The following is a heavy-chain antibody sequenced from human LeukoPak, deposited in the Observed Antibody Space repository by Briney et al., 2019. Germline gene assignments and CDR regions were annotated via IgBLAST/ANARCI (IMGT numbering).Heavy chain of an antibody. CDR2: IWYDGSNK. Sequence: GGSLRLSCAASGFTFSSYGMHWVRQAPGKGLEWVAVIWYDGSNKYYADSVKGRFTISRDNSKNTLYLQMNILRAEDTAVYYCAREFVGHYYDSSGYYYVPPRVYYYYYMDVWGKGTTVTVSS. D-gene: IGHD3-22*01. V-gene: IGHV3-33*01. J-gene: IGHJ6*03. CDR3: AREFVGHYYDSSGYYYVPPRVYYYYYMDV. CDR1: GFTFSSYG.